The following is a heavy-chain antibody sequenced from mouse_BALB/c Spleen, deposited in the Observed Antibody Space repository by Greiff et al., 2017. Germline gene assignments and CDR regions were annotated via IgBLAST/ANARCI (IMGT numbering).Heavy chain of an antibody. J-gene: IGHJ3*01. Sequence: EVKLVESGGGLVQPGGSRKLSCAASGFTFSSFGMHWVRQAPEKGLEWVAYISSGSSTIYYADTVKGRFTISRDNPENTLFLQMTSLRSEDTDMYYCAKSRRLYDNDGSWFAYWGQGTLVTVSA. CDR3: AKSRRLYDNDGSWFAY. CDR2: ISSGSSTI. V-gene: IGHV5-17*02. CDR1: GFTFSSFG. D-gene: IGHD2-4*01.